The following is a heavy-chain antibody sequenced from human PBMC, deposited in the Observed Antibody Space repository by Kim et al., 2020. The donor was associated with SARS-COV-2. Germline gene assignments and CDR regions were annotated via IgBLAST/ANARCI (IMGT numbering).Heavy chain of an antibody. J-gene: IGHJ6*02. CDR1: GFTFSSYS. Sequence: GGSLRLSCAASGFTFSSYSMNWVRQAPGKGLEWVSSISSSSSYIYYADSVKGRFTISRDNAKNSLYLQMNSLRAEDTAVYYCARGITMIVVVYYYCYGMDVWGQGTTVTVSS. CDR2: ISSSSSYI. V-gene: IGHV3-21*01. D-gene: IGHD3-22*01. CDR3: ARGITMIVVVYYYCYGMDV.